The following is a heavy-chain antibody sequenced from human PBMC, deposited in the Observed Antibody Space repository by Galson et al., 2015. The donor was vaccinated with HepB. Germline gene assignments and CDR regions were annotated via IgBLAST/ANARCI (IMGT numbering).Heavy chain of an antibody. CDR2: ISTNGGSC. Sequence: SLRLSCVAPGFTYTDYVMTWVRESQRKGLEWVSGISTNGGSCAYAHAVQGRFTISSDNSKNTLSLHMSSLRVDDTAIYYCARAGFGLGSIAARRVGRYYYYMDVWGEGITVTVSS. CDR3: ARAGFGLGSIAARRVGRYYYYMDV. J-gene: IGHJ6*03. V-gene: IGHV3-23*01. CDR1: GFTYTDYV. D-gene: IGHD6-6*01.